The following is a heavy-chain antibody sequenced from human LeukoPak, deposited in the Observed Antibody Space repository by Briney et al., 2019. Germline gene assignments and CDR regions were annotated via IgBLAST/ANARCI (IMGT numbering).Heavy chain of an antibody. CDR1: GGSISSYY. J-gene: IGHJ6*02. Sequence: SETLSLTCTVSGGSISSYYWSWIRQPPGKGLEWIGYIYYSGSTNYNPSLKSRVTISVDTSKNQFSLKLSSVTAADTAVYYCARPDYYYGMDVWGQGTTVTVSS. CDR3: ARPDYYYGMDV. CDR2: IYYSGST. V-gene: IGHV4-59*08.